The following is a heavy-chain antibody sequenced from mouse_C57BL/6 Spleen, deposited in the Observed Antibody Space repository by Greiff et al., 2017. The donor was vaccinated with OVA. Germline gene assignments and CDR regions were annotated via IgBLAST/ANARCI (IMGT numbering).Heavy chain of an antibody. D-gene: IGHD1-1*01. CDR3: ARGLITMVVDWYFDV. V-gene: IGHV1-50*01. CDR2: IDPSDSYT. J-gene: IGHJ1*03. CDR1: GYTFTSYC. Sequence: QVQLKQPGAELVKPGASVKLSCKASGYTFTSYCMQWVKQRPGQGLEWIGEIDPSDSYTNYNQKFKGKATLTVDTSSSTAYMQLSSLTSEDSAVYYCARGLITMVVDWYFDVWGTGTTVTVSS.